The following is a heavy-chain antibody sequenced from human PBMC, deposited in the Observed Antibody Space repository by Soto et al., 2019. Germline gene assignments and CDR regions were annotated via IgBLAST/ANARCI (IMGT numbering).Heavy chain of an antibody. CDR1: GFTFSNYA. D-gene: IGHD2-2*01. CDR3: AKAPAGSCAGTRCYRLDY. J-gene: IGHJ4*02. Sequence: PGGSLRLSCAASGFTFSNYAMSWVRQAPGKRLEWVSALSGSDDGTYYADSVKGRFTISRDNSKNTLYLQMNSLRVDDTAVYYCAKAPAGSCAGTRCYRLDYWGQGTLVTVSS. V-gene: IGHV3-23*01. CDR2: LSGSDDGT.